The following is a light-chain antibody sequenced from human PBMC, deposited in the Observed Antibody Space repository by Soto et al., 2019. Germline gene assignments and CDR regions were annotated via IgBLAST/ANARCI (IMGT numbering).Light chain of an antibody. V-gene: IGKV1-39*01. Sequence: DVQMTQSPSSLSASVGDRVTITCQASQDINNYLNWYQQKPGKAPKLLIYAASSLQSGVPSRFSGSGSGTDFTLTISSLQPEDFATYYCQQSYSTRLAFGPGTKVDIK. CDR1: QDINNY. CDR3: QQSYSTRLA. J-gene: IGKJ3*01. CDR2: AAS.